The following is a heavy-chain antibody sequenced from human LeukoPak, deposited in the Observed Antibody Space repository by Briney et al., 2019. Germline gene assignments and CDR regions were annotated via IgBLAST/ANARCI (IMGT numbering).Heavy chain of an antibody. V-gene: IGHV3-21*01. J-gene: IGHJ5*02. D-gene: IGHD5-24*01. Sequence: GESLRLSCAASGCTFSSYSRNWVRQAPGKGLEWVSSISSSSSYIYNASSVKGRFTIFSDNAKNSLYQQMTILRAERTSVYYIARDRGGYNSLAGWFDPWGQGTLVTVSA. CDR1: GCTFSSYS. CDR2: ISSSSSYI. CDR3: ARDRGGYNSLAGWFDP.